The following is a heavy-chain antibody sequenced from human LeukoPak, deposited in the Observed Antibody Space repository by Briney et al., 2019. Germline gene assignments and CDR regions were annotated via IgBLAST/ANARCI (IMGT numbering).Heavy chain of an antibody. J-gene: IGHJ1*01. CDR2: INPNSGGT. CDR1: GYTFTGYY. D-gene: IGHD5-24*01. Sequence: VASVKVSCKASGYTFTGYYMHWVRQAPGQGLEWMGRINPNSGGTNYAQKFQGRVTMTRDTSISTAYMELSRLRSDDTAVYYCAREGRWLRHPKYFQHWGQGTLVTVSS. V-gene: IGHV1-2*06. CDR3: AREGRWLRHPKYFQH.